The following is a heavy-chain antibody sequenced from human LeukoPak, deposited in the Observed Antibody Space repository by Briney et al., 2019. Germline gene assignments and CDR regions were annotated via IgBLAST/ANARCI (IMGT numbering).Heavy chain of an antibody. CDR2: ISSSGSTI. CDR3: ARDRYYYDSSGYSAY. D-gene: IGHD3-22*01. Sequence: PGGSLRLSCVASGFTFSHAWMSWVRQAPGKGLEWVSYISSSGSTIYYADSVKGRFTISRDNAKNSLYLQMNSLRAEDTAVYYCARDRYYYDSSGYSAYWGQGTLVTVSS. CDR1: GFTFSHAW. J-gene: IGHJ4*02. V-gene: IGHV3-11*04.